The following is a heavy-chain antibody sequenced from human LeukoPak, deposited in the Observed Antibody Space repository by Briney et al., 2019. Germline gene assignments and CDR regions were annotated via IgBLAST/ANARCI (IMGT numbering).Heavy chain of an antibody. J-gene: IGHJ4*02. CDR3: ARPIMGPTEGFDF. V-gene: IGHV4-38-2*01. D-gene: IGHD1-26*01. CDR1: GYSISSGYY. CDR2: IYHSAIT. Sequence: SETLSLICGVSGYSISSGYYWGWIRQPPGKGLEWIGSIYHSAITYYNPSLKSRVTMSVDTSKNQFSLKLSSVTASDTAVYFCARPIMGPTEGFDFWGQGILVTVSS.